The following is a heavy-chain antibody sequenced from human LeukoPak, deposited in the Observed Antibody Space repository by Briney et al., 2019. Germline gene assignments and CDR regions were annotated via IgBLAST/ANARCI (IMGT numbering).Heavy chain of an antibody. D-gene: IGHD3-22*01. Sequence: GSLRLSCAASGFTFSSYAMHWVRQAPGKGLEWVAVISYDGSNRYYADSVKGRFTISRDNSKNTLYLQMNSLRAEDTVVYYCARRWLLDYWGQGTLVTVSS. V-gene: IGHV3-30-3*01. J-gene: IGHJ4*02. CDR3: ARRWLLDY. CDR1: GFTFSSYA. CDR2: ISYDGSNR.